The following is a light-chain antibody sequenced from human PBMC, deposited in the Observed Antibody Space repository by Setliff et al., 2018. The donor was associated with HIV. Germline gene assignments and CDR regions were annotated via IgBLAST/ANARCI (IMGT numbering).Light chain of an antibody. CDR2: DVT. CDR3: CSYAGSYTYV. Sequence: QSALTQPRSVSGSPGQSVTFSCSGSSSDIGTYNYVSWYQQHPGKAPKLIIFDVTRRPSGVPDRFSGSKSGNTASLTISGLQPEDEADYYCCSYAGSYTYVFGTGTKVTVL. V-gene: IGLV2-11*01. CDR1: SSDIGTYNY. J-gene: IGLJ1*01.